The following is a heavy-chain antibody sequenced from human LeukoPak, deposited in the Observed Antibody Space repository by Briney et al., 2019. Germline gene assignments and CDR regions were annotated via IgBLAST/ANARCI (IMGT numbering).Heavy chain of an antibody. D-gene: IGHD6-13*01. CDR3: ARDPGDSSSWYGYDY. CDR1: GYTFTSYA. V-gene: IGHV1-3*01. Sequence: ASVKVSCKASGYTFTSYAMHWVRQAPGQRLEWMGWINAGNGNTKYSQKFQGRVTITRDTSASTAYMELSSLRSEDTAVYYCARDPGDSSSWYGYDYWGQGTLVTVSS. J-gene: IGHJ4*02. CDR2: INAGNGNT.